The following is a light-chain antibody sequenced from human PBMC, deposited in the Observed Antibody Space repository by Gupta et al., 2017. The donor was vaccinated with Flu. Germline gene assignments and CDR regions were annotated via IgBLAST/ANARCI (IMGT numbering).Light chain of an antibody. V-gene: IGLV1-44*01. CDR1: SSNIGSKT. CDR2: SND. J-gene: IGLJ3*02. CDR3: AAWDDSLNGPWV. Sequence: QDVLTQSPSASGPPGQRVTISCSGSSSNIGSKTVNWYRHLPGTAPNLLIYSNDQRPSGVPDRFSGSKSGTSASLAISGLQSEDEAEYYCAAWDDSLNGPWVFGGGTKLTVL.